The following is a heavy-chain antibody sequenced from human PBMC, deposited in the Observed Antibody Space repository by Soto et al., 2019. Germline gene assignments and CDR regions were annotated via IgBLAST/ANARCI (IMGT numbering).Heavy chain of an antibody. D-gene: IGHD7-27*01. CDR3: ARDPHRVELGYYFDY. CDR1: GYTFTSYG. CDR2: ISAYNGNT. Sequence: ASVKVSCKASGYTFTSYGISWVRQAPGQGLEWMGWISAYNGNTNYAQKLQGRVTMTTDTSTSTAYMELRSLRSDDTAVYYCARDPHRVELGYYFDYWGQGTLVTVSS. V-gene: IGHV1-18*01. J-gene: IGHJ4*02.